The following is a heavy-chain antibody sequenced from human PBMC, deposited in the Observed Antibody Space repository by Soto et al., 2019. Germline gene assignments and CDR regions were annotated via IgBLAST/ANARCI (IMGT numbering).Heavy chain of an antibody. J-gene: IGHJ6*03. D-gene: IGHD3-16*01. CDR3: ARHGPQFDYYYMDV. CDR2: IYYSGTT. Sequence: QAQLQESGPGLVKPSETLSLTCTVSGGSVSSYYWSWIRQPPGKGLEWIGYIYYSGTTNYNPSLKRRVTISVDTSKNQFSLKLSSVTAADTAVYFCARHGPQFDYYYMDVWGKGTTVTVSS. V-gene: IGHV4-59*08. CDR1: GGSVSSYY.